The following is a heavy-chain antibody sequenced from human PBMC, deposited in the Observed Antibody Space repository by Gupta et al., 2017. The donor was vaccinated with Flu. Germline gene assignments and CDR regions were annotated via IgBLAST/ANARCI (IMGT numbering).Heavy chain of an antibody. CDR3: ARGPFAFDWLESAFDI. J-gene: IGHJ3*02. Sequence: FTFSSYWMGWVRQAPGKGLEWVANMNQDGSEIHYVDSVKGRFTISRENDKNSVYLQLNSLRAEDTAVFYWARGPFAFDWLESAFDIWGQGTMGTVFS. CDR2: MNQDGSEI. CDR1: FTFSSYW. V-gene: IGHV3-7*01. D-gene: IGHD3-9*01.